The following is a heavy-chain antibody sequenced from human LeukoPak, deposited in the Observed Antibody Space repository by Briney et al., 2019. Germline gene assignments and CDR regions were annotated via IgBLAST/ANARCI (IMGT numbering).Heavy chain of an antibody. V-gene: IGHV4-59*12. CDR2: IYYSGST. Sequence: SETLSLTCTVSGGSISSYYWSWIRQPPGKGLEWIGYIYYSGSTNYNPSLKSRVTMSVDTSKNQFSLKLSSVTAADTAVYYWAGDKASRGSYSYYYYYGMDVWGQGTTVTVSS. CDR1: GGSISSYY. CDR3: AGDKASRGSYSYYYYYGMDV. J-gene: IGHJ6*02. D-gene: IGHD1-26*01.